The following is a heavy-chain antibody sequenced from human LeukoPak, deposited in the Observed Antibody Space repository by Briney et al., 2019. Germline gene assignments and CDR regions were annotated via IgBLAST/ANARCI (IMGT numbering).Heavy chain of an antibody. D-gene: IGHD2-15*01. Sequence: GASVKVSCKASGGTFSSYAISWVRQAPGQGLEWMGGIIPIFGTANYAQKFQGRVTITADESTSTAYMELSSLRSEDTAVYYCARGGIEAANGEFDFWGQGTLVTVSS. CDR2: IIPIFGTA. CDR3: ARGGIEAANGEFDF. J-gene: IGHJ4*02. V-gene: IGHV1-69*01. CDR1: GGTFSSYA.